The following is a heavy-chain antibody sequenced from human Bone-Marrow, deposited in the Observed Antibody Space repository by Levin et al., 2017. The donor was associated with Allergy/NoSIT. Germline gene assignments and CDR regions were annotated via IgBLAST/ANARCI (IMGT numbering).Heavy chain of an antibody. CDR1: GGSISSGDYY. Sequence: SETLSLTCTVSGGSISSGDYYWNWIRQPPGKGLEWIGYIYYSGTAHYNATLKSRVTISIDTSKNQFSLNLISVTAADTAGYYCARDWSLTMVRGVIKGMNAFDIWGQGTMVTVSS. V-gene: IGHV4-30-4*01. J-gene: IGHJ3*02. CDR3: ARDWSLTMVRGVIKGMNAFDI. CDR2: IYYSGTA. D-gene: IGHD3-10*01.